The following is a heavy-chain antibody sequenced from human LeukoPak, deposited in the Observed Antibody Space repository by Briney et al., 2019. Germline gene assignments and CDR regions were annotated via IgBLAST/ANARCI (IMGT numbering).Heavy chain of an antibody. Sequence: PWGSLRLSCAGSGFTFSSHMMNWVRQAPGKGLEWVSSISGSQTYIYYADSVKGRFTISRDNGKNSLFLQMDSLRAEDTAVYYCARGAEATSSFFDYWGQGIPVTVSS. CDR3: ARGAEATSSFFDY. D-gene: IGHD1-26*01. V-gene: IGHV3-21*06. J-gene: IGHJ4*02. CDR1: GFTFSSHM. CDR2: ISGSQTYI.